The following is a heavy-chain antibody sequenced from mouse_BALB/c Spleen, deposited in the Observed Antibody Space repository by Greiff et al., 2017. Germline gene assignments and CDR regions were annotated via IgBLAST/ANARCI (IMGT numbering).Heavy chain of an antibody. D-gene: IGHD1-1*01. CDR2: ISYSGST. Sequence: EVKLMESGPGLVKPSQSLSLTCTVTGYSITSDYAWNWIRQFPGNKLEWMGYISYSGSTSYNPSLKSRISITRDTSKNQFFLQLNSVTTEDTATYYCARYLLRAMDYWGQGTSVTVSS. CDR3: ARYLLRAMDY. V-gene: IGHV3-2*02. CDR1: GYSITSDYA. J-gene: IGHJ4*01.